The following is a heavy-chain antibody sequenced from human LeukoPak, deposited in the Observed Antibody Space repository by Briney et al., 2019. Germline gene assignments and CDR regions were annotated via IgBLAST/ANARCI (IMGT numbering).Heavy chain of an antibody. CDR3: AKPLLPVTAMVTGIDY. V-gene: IGHV3-23*01. J-gene: IGHJ4*02. Sequence: PGGSLRLSCAASGFTFSSYWMSWVRQAPGKGLEWVSAISGSGGSTYYADSVKGRFTISRDNSKNTLYLQMNSLRAEDTAVYYCAKPLLPVTAMVTGIDYWGQGTLVTVSS. CDR1: GFTFSSYW. CDR2: ISGSGGST. D-gene: IGHD5-18*01.